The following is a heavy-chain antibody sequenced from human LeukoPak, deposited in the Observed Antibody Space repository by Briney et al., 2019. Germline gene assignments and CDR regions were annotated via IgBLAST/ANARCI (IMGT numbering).Heavy chain of an antibody. J-gene: IGHJ6*03. CDR1: GYTLTELS. Sequence: ASVKVSCKVSGYTLTELSMHWVRQAPGKGLEWMGGFDPEDGETIYAQKFQGRVTMTEDTSTDTAYMELSSLRSEDTAVYYCATAGAAGSPNFYYYYYMDVWGKGTTVTVSS. D-gene: IGHD6-13*01. V-gene: IGHV1-24*01. CDR3: ATAGAAGSPNFYYYYYMDV. CDR2: FDPEDGET.